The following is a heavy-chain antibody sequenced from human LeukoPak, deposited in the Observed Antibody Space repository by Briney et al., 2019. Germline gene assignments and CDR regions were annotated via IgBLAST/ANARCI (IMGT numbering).Heavy chain of an antibody. V-gene: IGHV3-30-3*01. CDR1: GFTFSSYA. Sequence: GRSLRLSCAASGFTFSSYAMHWVRQAPGKGLEWVAVISYDGSNKYYADSVKGRFTISRDNSKNTLYLQMNSLRAEDTAVYYCATITGYCSSTSCHDYWGQGTLVTVSS. D-gene: IGHD2-2*01. J-gene: IGHJ4*02. CDR3: ATITGYCSSTSCHDY. CDR2: ISYDGSNK.